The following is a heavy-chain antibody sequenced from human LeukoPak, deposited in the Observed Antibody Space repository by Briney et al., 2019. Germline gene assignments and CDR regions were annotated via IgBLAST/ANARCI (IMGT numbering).Heavy chain of an antibody. V-gene: IGHV4-4*07. CDR3: AREGGGQGHGWYYDL. J-gene: IGHJ2*01. CDR2: IYSDGSA. D-gene: IGHD2-15*01. CDR1: GASMSTYF. Sequence: SETLSLTCTVSGASMSTYFWAWIRQPAGEGLEWIGRIYSDGSADYNPSLKSRRVIRSLDTSKNQFSLQLPSVPGADTAVYYCAREGGGQGHGWYYDLWGRGTPVTVSS.